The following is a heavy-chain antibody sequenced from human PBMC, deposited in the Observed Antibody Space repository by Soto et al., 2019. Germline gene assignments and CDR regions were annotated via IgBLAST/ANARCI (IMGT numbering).Heavy chain of an antibody. D-gene: IGHD6-6*01. CDR3: AIDHRQRRLVGWFDP. V-gene: IGHV4-59*11. Sequence: QVQLQESGPGLVKPSETLALTCTVSGASITTHFWSWIRQPPGKGLEWIGYISPGGINNFKSSLKSRVTMSAYTSKSQFSLRLRSMTAADTAVYYCAIDHRQRRLVGWFDPWGQGTRVTVSS. J-gene: IGHJ5*02. CDR1: GASITTHF. CDR2: ISPGGIN.